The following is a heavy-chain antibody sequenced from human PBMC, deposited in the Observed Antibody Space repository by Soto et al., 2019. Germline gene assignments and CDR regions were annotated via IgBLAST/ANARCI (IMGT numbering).Heavy chain of an antibody. J-gene: IGHJ6*02. CDR1: GGSISSGGYY. D-gene: IGHD5-18*01. CDR3: ARVEADSYGSRDYYGMDV. V-gene: IGHV4-31*03. CDR2: IYYSGST. Sequence: PSETLSLTCTVSGGSISSGGYYWSWIRQHPGKGLEWIGYIYYSGSTYYNPSLKSRVTISVDTSKNQFSLKLSSVTAADTAVYYCARVEADSYGSRDYYGMDVWGQGTTVTVSS.